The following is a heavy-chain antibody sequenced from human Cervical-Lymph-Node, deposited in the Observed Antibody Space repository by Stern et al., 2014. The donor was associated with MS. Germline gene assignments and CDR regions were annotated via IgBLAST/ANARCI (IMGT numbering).Heavy chain of an antibody. CDR3: ALDPQY. V-gene: IGHV2-5*01. CDR1: GFSFNTRGVG. J-gene: IGHJ1*01. Sequence: EESGPTLVKPTQTPTLTCTLSGFSFNTRGVGVCWSRQSPGKALEGLALIYYNNETCYTSFLKNKLTLTTDTSKNKGVPHLANMDPVDTATYYGALDPQYWGRGARVTVSS. CDR2: IYYNNET. D-gene: IGHD4-11*01.